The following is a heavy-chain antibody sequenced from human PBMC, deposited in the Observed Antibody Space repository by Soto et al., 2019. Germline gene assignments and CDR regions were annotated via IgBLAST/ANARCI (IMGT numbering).Heavy chain of an antibody. Sequence: QVQLVESGGGVVQPGRSLRLSCAASGFTFSSYAMHWVRQAPGKGLEWVAVISYDGSNKYYADSVKGRFTISRDNSKNTLYLQMNSLRAEDTAVYYCARDSYSNYASAFDYWGQGTLVTVSA. CDR2: ISYDGSNK. D-gene: IGHD4-4*01. CDR1: GFTFSSYA. V-gene: IGHV3-30-3*01. CDR3: ARDSYSNYASAFDY. J-gene: IGHJ4*02.